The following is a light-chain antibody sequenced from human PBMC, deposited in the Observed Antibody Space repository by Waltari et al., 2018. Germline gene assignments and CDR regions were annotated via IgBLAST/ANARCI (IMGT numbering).Light chain of an antibody. Sequence: EIVLTQSPATLSLSPGERATLSCRASQSVRSYLVWYQQKPGQAPRLLIYDASNRATGIPARFSASGSGTDFTLTISSLEPEDFAVYYCQQGYYWPTFGGGTKVEIK. CDR2: DAS. CDR3: QQGYYWPT. J-gene: IGKJ4*01. V-gene: IGKV3-11*01. CDR1: QSVRSY.